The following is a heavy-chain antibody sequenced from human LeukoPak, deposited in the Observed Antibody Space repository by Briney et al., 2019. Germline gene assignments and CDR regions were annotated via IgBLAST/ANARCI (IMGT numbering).Heavy chain of an antibody. CDR3: AKDSGPDDAFDI. D-gene: IGHD3-10*01. J-gene: IGHJ3*02. V-gene: IGHV3-23*01. CDR2: ISGSGGST. CDR1: RFTFSSYA. Sequence: PGGSLRLSCAASRFTFSSYAMSWVRQTPGKGLEWVSAISGSGGSTYYADSVKGRFTISRDNSKNTLYLQMNSLRAEDTAVYYCAKDSGPDDAFDIWGQGTMVTVSS.